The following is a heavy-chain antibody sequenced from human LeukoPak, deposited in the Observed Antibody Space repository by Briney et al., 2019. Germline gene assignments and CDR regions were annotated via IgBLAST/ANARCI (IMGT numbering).Heavy chain of an antibody. CDR2: IYYSGST. CDR1: GGSISGYY. D-gene: IGHD6-19*01. CDR3: ARFGGSGWSADY. V-gene: IGHV4-59*01. Sequence: SETLSLTCTVSGGSISGYYWSWIRQPPGKGLEWIGYIYYSGSTNYNPSLKSRVTISVDTSKNQFSLKLSSVTAADTAVYYCARFGGSGWSADYWGQGTLVTVSS. J-gene: IGHJ4*02.